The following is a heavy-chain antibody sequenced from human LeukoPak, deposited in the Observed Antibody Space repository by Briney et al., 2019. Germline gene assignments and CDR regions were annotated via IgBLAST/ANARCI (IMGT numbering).Heavy chain of an antibody. J-gene: IGHJ4*02. CDR2: ISFDATNK. V-gene: IGHV3-30*18. CDR1: GFTFRSYA. D-gene: IGHD3-22*01. CDR3: AKDSSADDSSGYSYYFDY. Sequence: GGSLRLSCAASGFTFRSYAMSWVRQAPGKGLEWVAVISFDATNKYYADSVKGRFTISRDNSKNTLYLQMNSLRAEDTAVYYCAKDSSADDSSGYSYYFDYWGQGTLVTVSS.